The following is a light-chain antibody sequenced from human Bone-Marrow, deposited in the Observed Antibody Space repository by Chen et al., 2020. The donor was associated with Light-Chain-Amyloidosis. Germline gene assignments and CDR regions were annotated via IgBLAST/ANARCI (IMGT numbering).Light chain of an antibody. J-gene: IGLJ2*01. CDR1: TSDIGTYDF. V-gene: IGLV2-23*02. CDR3: ASYAKGNIVV. Sequence: QSALTQPASVSGSPGQSITISCTGTTSDIGTYDFVSWYQQFPDRAPKLIIFNISVRSSGTSRRFSGSKSGNTASLTISGLQPDDEGVYFGASYAKGNIVVFGGGSTLTV. CDR2: NIS.